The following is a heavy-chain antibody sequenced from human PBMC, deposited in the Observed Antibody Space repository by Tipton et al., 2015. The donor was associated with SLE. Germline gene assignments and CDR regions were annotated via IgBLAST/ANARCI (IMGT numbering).Heavy chain of an antibody. J-gene: IGHJ4*01. CDR1: GFTFSSHA. D-gene: IGHD4/OR15-4a*01. CDR3: ARGESLESPDYLDS. CDR2: ISFDGSNK. V-gene: IGHV3-30*04. Sequence: RSLRLSCAASGFTFSSHAMHWVRQAPAKGLEWVAGISFDGSNKYYADSVKGRLTLSRDNSMNTFYLQMNSLGAEDTAVYYCARGESLESPDYLDSWGQGTLVTVSS.